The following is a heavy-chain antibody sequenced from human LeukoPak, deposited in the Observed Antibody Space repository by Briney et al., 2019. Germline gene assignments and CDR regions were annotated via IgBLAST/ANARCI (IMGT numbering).Heavy chain of an antibody. CDR2: INLSGGST. Sequence: GGSLRLSCATSGFTFSNYAMTWVRQAPGKGLEWVSTINLSGGSTYFTDSVKGRFTISRDNSKNTLYLQMNSLRAEDTAMYYCAHGAYSYAHWGQGTLVTVSS. CDR1: GFTFSNYA. D-gene: IGHD5-18*01. V-gene: IGHV3-23*01. CDR3: AHGAYSYAH. J-gene: IGHJ4*01.